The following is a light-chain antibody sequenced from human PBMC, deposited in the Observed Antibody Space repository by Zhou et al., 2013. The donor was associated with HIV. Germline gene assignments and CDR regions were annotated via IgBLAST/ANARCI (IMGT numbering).Light chain of an antibody. CDR3: QQYGTSPLT. CDR2: ATS. CDR1: QTVISPF. Sequence: EIVMTQSPATLSVSPGERATLSCRASQTVISPFVAWYQQKPGQAPRVLIYATSNRATGIPDRFSGSGSGTDFTLTIDRLEPEDFAVYFCQQYGTSPLTFGGGTKVEIK. J-gene: IGKJ4*01. V-gene: IGKV3-20*01.